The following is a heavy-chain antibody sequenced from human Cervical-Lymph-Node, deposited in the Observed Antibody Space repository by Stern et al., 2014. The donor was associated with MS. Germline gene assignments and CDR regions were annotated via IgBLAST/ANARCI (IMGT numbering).Heavy chain of an antibody. CDR2: IIPMLNIA. CDR1: GGTFSSYA. V-gene: IGHV1-69*09. Sequence: QVQLVESGAEVKRPGSSVRVSCKASGGTFSSYAFSWLRQAPGQGLEWMGRIIPMLNIASYTQKFQGRVTITADTSTITAYMELTSLTPEDTAVYFCARGGTDGYNFDSWGQGTRVTVSS. J-gene: IGHJ4*02. D-gene: IGHD5-24*01. CDR3: ARGGTDGYNFDS.